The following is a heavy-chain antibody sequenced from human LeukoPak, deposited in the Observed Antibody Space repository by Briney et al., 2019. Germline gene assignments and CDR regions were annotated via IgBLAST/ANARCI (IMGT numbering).Heavy chain of an antibody. Sequence: GGSLRLSCAASGFTFSSYSMNWVRQAPGKGLEWVSSISSNSNYIYYAYSMRGRFTISRDNAKYSLYLQMSSLRAEDAAVYYCARVRYYGSGSYYGWTHYYYYYMDVWGKGTTVTVSS. CDR2: ISSNSNYI. D-gene: IGHD3-10*01. J-gene: IGHJ6*03. CDR3: ARVRYYGSGSYYGWTHYYYYYMDV. CDR1: GFTFSSYS. V-gene: IGHV3-21*06.